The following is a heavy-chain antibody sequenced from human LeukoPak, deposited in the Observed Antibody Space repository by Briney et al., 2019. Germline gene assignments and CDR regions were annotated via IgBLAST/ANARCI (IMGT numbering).Heavy chain of an antibody. J-gene: IGHJ6*02. V-gene: IGHV3-33*01. D-gene: IGHD1-26*01. CDR1: GFTFTIYG. CDR3: TRDGPGVVGGRNYYFAMDV. Sequence: LSGGSLRLSCAASGFTFTIYGFHWVRQAPGKGLEWVAVIWSDGSKEYYGDSVKGRFTISRDNSQNTLSLQMNSLRAEDTAVYYCTRDGPGVVGGRNYYFAMDVWGHGTTVTVSS. CDR2: IWSDGSKE.